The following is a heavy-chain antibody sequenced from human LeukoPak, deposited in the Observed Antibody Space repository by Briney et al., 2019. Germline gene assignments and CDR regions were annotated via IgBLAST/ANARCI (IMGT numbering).Heavy chain of an antibody. V-gene: IGHV3-33*01. Sequence: PGGSLRLSCAASGFTFSSYGMHWVRQVPGKGLEWVAVIWYDGSNKYYADSVKGRFTISRDNSKNTLYLQMNSLRAEDTAVYYCAAAGDNFDYWGQGTLVTVSS. CDR1: GFTFSSYG. J-gene: IGHJ4*02. CDR2: IWYDGSNK. D-gene: IGHD6-25*01. CDR3: AAAGDNFDY.